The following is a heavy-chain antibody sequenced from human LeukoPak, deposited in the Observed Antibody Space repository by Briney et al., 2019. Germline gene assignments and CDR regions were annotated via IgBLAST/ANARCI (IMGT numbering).Heavy chain of an antibody. Sequence: ASVKVSCTASGYTFTSYGISWVRQAPGQGLEWMGWISAYIGNTNYAQKLQGRVTMTTDTSTSTAYMELRSLRSDDTAVYYCARAYIVGAAAGHDYWGQGTLVTVSS. D-gene: IGHD6-13*01. CDR2: ISAYIGNT. V-gene: IGHV1-18*01. CDR3: ARAYIVGAAAGHDY. CDR1: GYTFTSYG. J-gene: IGHJ4*02.